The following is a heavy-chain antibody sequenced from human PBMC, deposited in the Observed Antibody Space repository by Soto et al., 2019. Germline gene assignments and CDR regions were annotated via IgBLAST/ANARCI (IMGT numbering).Heavy chain of an antibody. D-gene: IGHD3-22*01. V-gene: IGHV1-3*01. CDR3: ARDPPLYDSSGYYFDY. J-gene: IGHJ4*02. Sequence: GASVKVSCKASGYTFTSYAMHWVRQAPGQRLEWMGWINAGNGNTKYSQKFQGRVTITRDTSASTAYMELSSLRSEDTAVYYCARDPPLYDSSGYYFDYWGQGTLVTVS. CDR1: GYTFTSYA. CDR2: INAGNGNT.